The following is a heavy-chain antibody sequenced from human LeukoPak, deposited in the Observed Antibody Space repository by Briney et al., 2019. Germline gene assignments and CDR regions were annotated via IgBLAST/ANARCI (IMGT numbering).Heavy chain of an antibody. V-gene: IGHV1-69-2*01. Sequence: ASVKVSCKVSGYTFTDYYMHLVQQAPGKGLEWMGLVDPEDGETIYAEKFQGRVTITADTSTDTAYMELSSLRSEDTAVYYCATWDHTAMVSPSEVSSSWYYFDYWGQGTLVTVSP. J-gene: IGHJ4*02. CDR3: ATWDHTAMVSPSEVSSSWYYFDY. CDR1: GYTFTDYY. D-gene: IGHD5-18*01. CDR2: VDPEDGET.